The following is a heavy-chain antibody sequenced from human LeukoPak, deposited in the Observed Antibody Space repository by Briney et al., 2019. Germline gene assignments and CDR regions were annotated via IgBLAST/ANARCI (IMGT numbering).Heavy chain of an antibody. CDR2: FSGSGGTT. CDR1: GFTFSSYA. D-gene: IGHD2-8*01. Sequence: GGSLRLSCAASGFTFSSYAMNWVRQAPGRGLEWVSGFSGSGGTTYYADSVKGRFTISRDNPKNTLYLQMNSLRAEDTAVYYCANGNRCTSPNCLGYYYFYMDVWGKGTTVTVSS. V-gene: IGHV3-23*01. J-gene: IGHJ6*03. CDR3: ANGNRCTSPNCLGYYYFYMDV.